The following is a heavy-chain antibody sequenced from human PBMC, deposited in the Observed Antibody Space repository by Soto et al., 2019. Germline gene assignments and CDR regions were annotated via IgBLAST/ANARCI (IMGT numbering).Heavy chain of an antibody. CDR1: GFSFSRYG. V-gene: IGHV3-30*18. CDR3: AKDGYKYKYYSDY. CDR2: ISKDGGDK. Sequence: GGSLRLSCAASGFSFSRYGIHWVRQAPGKGLEWVAVISKDGGDKEYAESVKGRCTISRENSKSTVYLQMNSLRVEDTAVCYCAKDGYKYKYYSDYWGQGTLVAVSS. J-gene: IGHJ4*02. D-gene: IGHD5-18*01.